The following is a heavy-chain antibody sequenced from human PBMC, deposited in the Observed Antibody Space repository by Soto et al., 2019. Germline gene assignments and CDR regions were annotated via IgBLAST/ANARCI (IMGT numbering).Heavy chain of an antibody. CDR2: ISYDGSNK. Sequence: GGSLRLSCAASGFTFSRYGMHWVRQAPGKGLEWVAVISYDGSNKYYADSVKGRFTISRDNSKNTLYLQMNSLRAEDTAVYYCANDSLIVVVPAAIPDFWGQGTLVTVSS. CDR3: ANDSLIVVVPAAIPDF. V-gene: IGHV3-30*18. J-gene: IGHJ4*02. CDR1: GFTFSRYG. D-gene: IGHD2-2*01.